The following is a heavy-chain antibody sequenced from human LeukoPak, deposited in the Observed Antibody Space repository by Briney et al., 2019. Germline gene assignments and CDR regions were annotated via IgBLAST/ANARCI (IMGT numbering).Heavy chain of an antibody. CDR1: GFTFYDYA. D-gene: IGHD5-18*01. V-gene: IGHV3-23*01. CDR3: ARDEGYTYGNFHYYYMDA. J-gene: IGHJ6*03. Sequence: GGSLRLSCAASGFTFYDYAMHWVRQAPGKGLEWVSAISGSGGSTYYADSVKGRFTISRDNSKNTLYLQMNSLRAEDTAVYYCARDEGYTYGNFHYYYMDAWGKGTTVTVSS. CDR2: ISGSGGST.